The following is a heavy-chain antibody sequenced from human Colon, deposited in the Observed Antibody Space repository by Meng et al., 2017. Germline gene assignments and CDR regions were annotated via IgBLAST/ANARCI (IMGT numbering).Heavy chain of an antibody. CDR1: GFTFSGYE. D-gene: IGHD6-19*01. J-gene: IGHJ4*02. CDR3: THFNSGWY. V-gene: IGHV3-15*01. Sequence: GESLKISCAASGFTFSGYEMNWVRQAPGKGLEWVGRIKNKGDGGAIDYAAPVKGRFTISRDDSENTLYLQMNSLKAEDTAVYYCTHFNSGWYWGQGTLVTVSS. CDR2: IKNKGDGGAI.